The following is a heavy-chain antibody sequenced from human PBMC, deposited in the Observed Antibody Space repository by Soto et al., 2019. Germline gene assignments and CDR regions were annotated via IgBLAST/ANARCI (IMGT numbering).Heavy chain of an antibody. J-gene: IGHJ4*02. CDR1: GFTLSSYA. CDR2: SGTRSHNT. V-gene: IGHV3-23*01. Sequence: EVQLLESGGGLVQPGGSLRLACAASGFTLSSYAMSWVRQAPGKGLEWVSGSGTRSHNTFYADSVKGLFTISRDNSKNTLDLKMNSLRAEDTAVYYCAKALGEYLYFFDHWGQGILVTVSS. CDR3: AKALGEYLYFFDH. D-gene: IGHD3-10*01.